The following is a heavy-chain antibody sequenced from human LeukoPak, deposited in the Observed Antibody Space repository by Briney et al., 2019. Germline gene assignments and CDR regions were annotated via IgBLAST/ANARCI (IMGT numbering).Heavy chain of an antibody. CDR3: TTDDNLLWFGESSDAFDI. CDR2: IKSKTDSGTT. Sequence: GGSLRLSCAASGFTFSNAWMSWVRQAPGKGLEWVGRIKSKTDSGTTDYAAPVKGRFTISRDDSKNTLYLQMNSLKTEDTAVYYCTTDDNLLWFGESSDAFDIWGQGTMVTVSS. J-gene: IGHJ3*02. V-gene: IGHV3-15*01. CDR1: GFTFSNAW. D-gene: IGHD3-10*01.